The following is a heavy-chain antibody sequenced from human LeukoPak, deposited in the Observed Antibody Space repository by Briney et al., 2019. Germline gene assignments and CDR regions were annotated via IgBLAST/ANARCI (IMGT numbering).Heavy chain of an antibody. CDR3: ARVKYSSSWPDY. J-gene: IGHJ4*02. D-gene: IGHD6-13*01. Sequence: PGGSLRLSCAASGFTFSSYSMNWVRQAPGKGVEWVSSISSSSSYIYYADSVKGGFTISRENANNSLYLQMNSLRAEDTAVYYCARVKYSSSWPDYWGQGTLVTVSS. CDR2: ISSSSSYI. CDR1: GFTFSSYS. V-gene: IGHV3-21*01.